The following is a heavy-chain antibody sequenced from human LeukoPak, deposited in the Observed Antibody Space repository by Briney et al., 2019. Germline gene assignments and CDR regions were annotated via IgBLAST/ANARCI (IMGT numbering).Heavy chain of an antibody. CDR2: ISHTGSTM. CDR1: GFRFSSYS. Sequence: GGSLRLSCAASGFRFSSYSMNWVRQAPGKGLEWVSYISHTGSTMSYADSVKGRFTISRDNSKNTLYLQMNSLRAEDTAVYYCASQRTADYYDSSGYPNWGQGTLVTVSS. J-gene: IGHJ4*02. D-gene: IGHD3-22*01. V-gene: IGHV3-48*01. CDR3: ASQRTADYYDSSGYPN.